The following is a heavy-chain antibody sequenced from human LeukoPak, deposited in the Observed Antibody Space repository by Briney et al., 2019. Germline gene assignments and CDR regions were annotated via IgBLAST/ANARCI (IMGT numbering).Heavy chain of an antibody. CDR3: ARAFTIFEAFDI. CDR2: ISYDGSNK. J-gene: IGHJ3*02. V-gene: IGHV3-30-3*01. Sequence: PGGSLRLSCAASGFTFSSYAMHWVRQAPGKGLEWVAVISYDGSNKYYADSVKGRFTISRDNSKNTLYLQVNSLRAEDTAVYYCARAFTIFEAFDIWGQGTMVTVSS. CDR1: GFTFSSYA. D-gene: IGHD3-3*01.